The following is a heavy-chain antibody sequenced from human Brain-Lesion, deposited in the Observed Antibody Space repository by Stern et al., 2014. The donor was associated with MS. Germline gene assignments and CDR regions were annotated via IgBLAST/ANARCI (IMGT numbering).Heavy chain of an antibody. V-gene: IGHV4-30-2*01. CDR2: MYYGGSP. J-gene: IGHJ5*02. Sequence: VQLQESGSGLVKPSQTLSLTCSVSGYSITSAAFSWTWIRQAPGKGLEWIGYMYYGGSPLYHPFLRSLGNTSVDTCNTPSSLRLNSVTAADTAVYYCARGRSRVHPPLDPWGQGTLVTVSS. CDR1: GYSITSAAFS. D-gene: IGHD2-2*01. CDR3: ARGRSRVHPPLDP.